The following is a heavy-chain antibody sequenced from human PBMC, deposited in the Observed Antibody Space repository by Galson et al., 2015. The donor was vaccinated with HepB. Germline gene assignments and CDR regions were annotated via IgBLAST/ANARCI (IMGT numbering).Heavy chain of an antibody. D-gene: IGHD2-15*01. CDR2: ITSSGSNS. V-gene: IGHV3-23*01. J-gene: IGHJ4*02. CDR1: GFTFSRYA. CDR3: AKDGVMVAANPYHFHY. Sequence: SLRLSCAASGFTFSRYAMTWVRQAPGKGLEWVSSITSSGSNSYYTESVKGRFTISRDNSKNTVLFQLNSLRVEDTAVYYCAKDGVMVAANPYHFHYWGQGTLVTVSS.